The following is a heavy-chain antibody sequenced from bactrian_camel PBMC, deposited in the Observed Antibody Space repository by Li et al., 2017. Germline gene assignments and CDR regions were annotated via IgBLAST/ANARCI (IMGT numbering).Heavy chain of an antibody. Sequence: VQLVESGGGSVQAEGSLRLSCAASGYTFNTYSWFRQAPGQEREGVAAIDTGDGSTYYLNSVEGRFTIVVDNAKDTMYLQMNNLNQEDTARYYCAVDRGTGCKFRAGTAYWGQGTQVTVS. V-gene: IGHV3S40*01. J-gene: IGHJ4*01. CDR3: AVDRGTGCKFRAGTAY. D-gene: IGHD6*01. CDR2: IDTGDGST. CDR1: GYTFNTY.